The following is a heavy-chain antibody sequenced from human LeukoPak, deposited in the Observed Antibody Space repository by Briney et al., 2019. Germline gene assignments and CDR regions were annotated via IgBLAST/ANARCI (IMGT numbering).Heavy chain of an antibody. CDR1: GFTFTGYY. CDR2: INPNSGDT. J-gene: IGHJ4*02. CDR3: ARDQNY. Sequence: ASVKVSCKASGFTFTGYYLHWVRRAPGQGLEWMGWINPNSGDTSYAQKFQGRVTMTRDTSLSTTYMELTRLRSDDTAVYYCARDQNYWGQGTLVTVSS. V-gene: IGHV1-2*02.